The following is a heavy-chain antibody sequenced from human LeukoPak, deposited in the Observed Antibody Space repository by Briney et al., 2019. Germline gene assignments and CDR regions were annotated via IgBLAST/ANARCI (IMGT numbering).Heavy chain of an antibody. CDR3: ASQTFEEKKYYFDY. J-gene: IGHJ4*02. Sequence: SSETLSLTCAVYGGSFSGYYWSWIRQPPGKGLEWIGEINHSGSTNYNPSLKSRVTISVDTSKNQFSLKLSSVTAADTAVYYCASQTFEEKKYYFDYWGQGTLVTVSS. V-gene: IGHV4-34*01. CDR2: INHSGST. CDR1: GGSFSGYY.